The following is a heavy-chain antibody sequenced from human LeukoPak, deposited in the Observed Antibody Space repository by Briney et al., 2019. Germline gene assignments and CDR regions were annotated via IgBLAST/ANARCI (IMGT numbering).Heavy chain of an antibody. V-gene: IGHV3-9*01. J-gene: IGHJ3*02. CDR2: ISWNSGSI. D-gene: IGHD5-12*01. CDR1: GFTFDDYA. CDR3: AKDIGWLRVFSAFDI. Sequence: GRSLRLSCAASGFTFDDYAMHWVRQAPGKGLEWVSGISWNSGSIGYADSVKGRLTISRDNAKNSLYLQMNSLRAEDTALYYCAKDIGWLRVFSAFDIWGQGTMVTVSS.